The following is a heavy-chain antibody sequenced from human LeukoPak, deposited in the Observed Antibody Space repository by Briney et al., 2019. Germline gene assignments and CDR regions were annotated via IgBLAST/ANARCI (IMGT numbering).Heavy chain of an antibody. D-gene: IGHD3-22*01. J-gene: IGHJ3*02. CDR1: GYTFTTYG. CDR2: INSYNGNT. V-gene: IGHV1-18*01. CDR3: ARVGGGSSGYYQDAFDI. Sequence: ASVKVSCKAPGYTFTTYGISWVRQAPGQGLEWMGWINSYNGNTNYAQKFQGRVTMTTDTSTSTAYMELRSLRSDDTAVYYCARVGGGSSGYYQDAFDIWGQGTMVTVSS.